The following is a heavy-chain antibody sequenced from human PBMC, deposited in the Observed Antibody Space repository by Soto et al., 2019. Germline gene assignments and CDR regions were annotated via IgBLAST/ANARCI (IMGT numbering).Heavy chain of an antibody. CDR3: AKHGKGETGTFDY. J-gene: IGHJ4*02. V-gene: IGHV3-23*01. Sequence: LRLSCAASGFTFSSYAMSWVRQAPGKGLEWVSAISGSGGSTYYADSVKGRFTISRDNSKNTLYLQMNSLRAEDTAVYYCAKHGKGETGTFDYWGQGTLVTVSS. CDR1: GFTFSSYA. D-gene: IGHD1-7*01. CDR2: ISGSGGST.